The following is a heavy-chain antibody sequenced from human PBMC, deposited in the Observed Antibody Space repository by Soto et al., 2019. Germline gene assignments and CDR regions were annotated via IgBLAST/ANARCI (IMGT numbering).Heavy chain of an antibody. D-gene: IGHD2-2*01. CDR3: ARVTVPAAMFSSRFDP. Sequence: QVQLQESGPGLVKPSQTLSLTCAVSGGPISSGTYSWSWIRQRPGQGLEWIGYIYYSGSTYYNPSLRSRVSISVDSSKNQFSLKLDSVTAADTAVYYCARVTVPAAMFSSRFDPWGQGTLVTVSS. V-gene: IGHV4-31*11. CDR2: IYYSGST. J-gene: IGHJ5*02. CDR1: GGPISSGTYS.